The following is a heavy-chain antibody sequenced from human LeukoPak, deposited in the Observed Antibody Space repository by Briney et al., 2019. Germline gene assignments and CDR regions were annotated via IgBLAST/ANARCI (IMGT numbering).Heavy chain of an antibody. CDR1: GGSISSYY. Sequence: PSETLSLTCTVSGGSISSYYWSWIRQPPGKGLEWIGYIYYSGSTNYNPSLKSRVTISVDTSKNQFSLKLSSVTAADTAVYYCAGIDFGLQSHFDLWGRGTLVTVSS. CDR3: AGIDFGLQSHFDL. V-gene: IGHV4-59*01. D-gene: IGHD3-16*01. J-gene: IGHJ2*01. CDR2: IYYSGST.